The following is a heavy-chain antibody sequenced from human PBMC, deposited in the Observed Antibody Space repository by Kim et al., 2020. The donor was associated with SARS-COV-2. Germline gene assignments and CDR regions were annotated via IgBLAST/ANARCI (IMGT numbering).Heavy chain of an antibody. CDR3: AREFAVSSSWVDY. Sequence: GGSLRLSCAASGFTFSSYSMNWVRQAPGKGLEWVSYISGSSTIYYADSVKGRFTISRDNAKNSLYLQMNSLRDEDTAVYYCAREFAVSSSWVDYWGQGTL. CDR1: GFTFSSYS. J-gene: IGHJ4*02. CDR2: ISGSSTI. D-gene: IGHD6-13*01. V-gene: IGHV3-48*02.